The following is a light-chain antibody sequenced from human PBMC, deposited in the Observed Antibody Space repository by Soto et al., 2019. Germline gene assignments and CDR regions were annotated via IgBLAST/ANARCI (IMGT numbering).Light chain of an antibody. V-gene: IGKV1-27*01. CDR3: QKYNSAPRT. CDR1: QGIAPY. CDR2: ATS. J-gene: IGKJ4*01. Sequence: DVQMTQSPSSLSAFVGDRVTITCRASQGIAPYLAWFQQKPGKVPKLLIYATSTLQSGVPSRFSGSGSGTDFTLTINSLQPEDVGNYYCQKYNSAPRTFGGGTKVEIK.